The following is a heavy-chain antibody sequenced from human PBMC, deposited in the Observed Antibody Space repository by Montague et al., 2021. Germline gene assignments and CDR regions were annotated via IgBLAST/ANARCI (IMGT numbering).Heavy chain of an antibody. D-gene: IGHD1-26*01. CDR1: GDSMNTYK. J-gene: IGHJ3*01. CDR2: IYSSGNT. CDR3: AREWSAFDF. Sequence: SETLSLTCTVSGDSMNTYKWNWIRQPPGKGPEWIGYIYSSGNTNYNPSLKSRATISVDTSRNQFSLEVRSVTAADTAMYYCAREWSAFDFWGQGIMVTVSS. V-gene: IGHV4-59*01.